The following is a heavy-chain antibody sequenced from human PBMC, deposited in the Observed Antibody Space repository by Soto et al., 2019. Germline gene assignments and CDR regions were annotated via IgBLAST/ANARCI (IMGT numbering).Heavy chain of an antibody. CDR2: MNPKRGNT. D-gene: IGHD3-10*01. CDR3: ARGINYYESGDDAFEI. Sequence: QVQLVQSGAEVKKPGASVKVSCKASGYTFTSYDINWVRQATGQGLEWMGWMNPKRGNTGYAQKFQGRVPMHXNNSISTAYMELSSLRSEDTAVYYCARGINYYESGDDAFEIWGQGTRVTVSS. J-gene: IGHJ3*02. V-gene: IGHV1-8*01. CDR1: GYTFTSYD.